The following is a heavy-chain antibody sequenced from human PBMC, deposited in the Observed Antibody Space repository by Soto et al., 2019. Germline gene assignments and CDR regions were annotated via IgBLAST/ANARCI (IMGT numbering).Heavy chain of an antibody. V-gene: IGHV3-48*01. CDR3: ARDLSWGSNWYYYMDV. CDR1: GFILSDCA. D-gene: IGHD7-27*01. J-gene: IGHJ6*03. Sequence: VQLVESGGGLVQPGGSLRLSCATSGFILSDCALNWVRQAPGKGLEWVSYISSSSSVIDYADSVKGRFTVSRHNARNSLYLQMNSLRAEDTAVYYCARDLSWGSNWYYYMDVWGKGTTVTVSS. CDR2: ISSSSSVI.